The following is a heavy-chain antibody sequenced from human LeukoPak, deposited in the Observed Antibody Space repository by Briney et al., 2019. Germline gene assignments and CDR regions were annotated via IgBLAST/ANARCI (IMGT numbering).Heavy chain of an antibody. CDR2: INPSGGST. CDR3: ARARDYFDY. V-gene: IGHV1-46*04. CDR1: GFTFTNYY. Sequence: GASLRLSCTASGFTFTNYYMSWVRQAPGQGLEWMAIINPSGGSTNYADTVQGRVTMTRDTSTSTLYMELSSLRSEDTAVYYCARARDYFDYSGQGTLVTVSS. J-gene: IGHJ4*02.